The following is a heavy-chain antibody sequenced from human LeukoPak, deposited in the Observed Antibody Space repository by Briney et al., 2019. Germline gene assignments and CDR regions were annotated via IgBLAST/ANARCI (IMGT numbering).Heavy chain of an antibody. Sequence: EGSLRLSCAASGFTFSSYGMHWVRQAPGKGLEWVAVIWYDGSNKYYADSVKGRFTISRDNSKNTLYLQMNSLRAEDTAVYYCAKEYSSSSGYFDYWGQGTLVTVSS. V-gene: IGHV3-33*06. D-gene: IGHD6-6*01. J-gene: IGHJ4*02. CDR2: IWYDGSNK. CDR1: GFTFSSYG. CDR3: AKEYSSSSGYFDY.